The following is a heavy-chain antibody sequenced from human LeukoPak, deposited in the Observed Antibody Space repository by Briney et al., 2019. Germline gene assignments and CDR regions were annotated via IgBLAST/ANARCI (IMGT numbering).Heavy chain of an antibody. V-gene: IGHV4-39*01. CDR3: ARRGAYYYGSGSYYNVLTLDY. CDR2: IYYSGST. Sequence: SETLSLTCTVSGGSISSSSYYWGWIRQPPGKGLEWIGSIYYSGSTYYNPSLKSRVTISVDTSKNQFSLKLSSVTSADTAVYYCARRGAYYYGSGSYYNVLTLDYWGQGTLVTVYS. D-gene: IGHD3-10*01. CDR1: GGSISSSSYY. J-gene: IGHJ4*02.